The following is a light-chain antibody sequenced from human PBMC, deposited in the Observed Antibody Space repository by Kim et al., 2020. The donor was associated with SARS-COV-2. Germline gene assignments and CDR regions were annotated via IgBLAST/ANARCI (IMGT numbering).Light chain of an antibody. J-gene: IGKJ1*01. CDR3: QHRSNWPLT. CDR1: QSVSSY. CDR2: DAF. Sequence: EIVLTQSPATLSSSPGERATLSCRASQSVSSYLAWYQQKPGQAPRLLIYDAFNRATGIPARFSGSGSGTDFTLTISSLEPEDFAVYYCQHRSNWPLTFGQVTKVDIK. V-gene: IGKV3-11*01.